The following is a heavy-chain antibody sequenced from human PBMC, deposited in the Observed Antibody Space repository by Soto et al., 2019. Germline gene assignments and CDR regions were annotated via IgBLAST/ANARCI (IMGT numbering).Heavy chain of an antibody. J-gene: IGHJ3*02. CDR3: ARGSVDTAMVTPANAFDI. V-gene: IGHV1-69*13. CDR2: IIPIFGTA. CDR1: GGTFSSYA. D-gene: IGHD5-18*01. Sequence: SVKVSCKASGGTFSSYAIRWVRQAPGQGLEWMGGIIPIFGTANYAQKFQGRVTITADESTSTAYMELSSLRSEDTAVYYCARGSVDTAMVTPANAFDIWGQGTMVTVSS.